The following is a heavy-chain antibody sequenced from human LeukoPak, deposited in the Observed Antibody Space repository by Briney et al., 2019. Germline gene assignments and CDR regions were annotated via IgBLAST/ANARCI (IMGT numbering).Heavy chain of an antibody. CDR1: GYTFTNYY. CDR3: ARGRGYYYYYGMDV. J-gene: IGHJ6*02. Sequence: ASVKVSCKASGYTFTNYYMHWVRQAPGQGLEWMGRINPSGGSANYAQKFQGRVTMTRNTSISTAYMELSSLRSEDTAVYYCARGRGYYYYYGMDVWGQGTTVTVSS. V-gene: IGHV1-46*01. CDR2: INPSGGSA.